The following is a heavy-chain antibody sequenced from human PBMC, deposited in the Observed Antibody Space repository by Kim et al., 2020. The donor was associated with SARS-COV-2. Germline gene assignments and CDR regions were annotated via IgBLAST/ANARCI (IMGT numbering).Heavy chain of an antibody. Sequence: TYYADPVKGRFTISRDNSKNTLYLQMNSLRAEDTAVYYCAKTDTYGSGFDYWGQGTLVTVSS. J-gene: IGHJ4*02. V-gene: IGHV3-23*01. CDR2: T. CDR3: AKTDTYGSGFDY. D-gene: IGHD3-10*01.